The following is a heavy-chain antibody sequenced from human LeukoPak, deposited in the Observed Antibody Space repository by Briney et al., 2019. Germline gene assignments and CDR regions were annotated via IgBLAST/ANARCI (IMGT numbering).Heavy chain of an antibody. Sequence: QAGGSLRLSCAASGFTVSSNYMSWVRQAPGKGLEWVSVIYSGGSTYYADSVKGRFTISRDNSKNTLYLQMNSLRAEDTAVYYCGRQIATKRDAFDIWGQGTMVTVAS. D-gene: IGHD5-24*01. CDR2: IYSGGST. CDR3: GRQIATKRDAFDI. V-gene: IGHV3-53*01. CDR1: GFTVSSNY. J-gene: IGHJ3*02.